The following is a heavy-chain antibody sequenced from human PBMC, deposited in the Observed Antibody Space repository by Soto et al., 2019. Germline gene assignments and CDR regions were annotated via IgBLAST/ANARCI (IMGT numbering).Heavy chain of an antibody. V-gene: IGHV1-69*02. CDR2: IIPNLGIA. J-gene: IGHJ6*02. CDR3: ASTKGSSDYYGMDV. Sequence: QVQLVQSGAEVKKPGSSVKVSCKASGGTFSSYTINWVRQAPGQGLEWMGRIIPNLGIANYAQKFQGRVTITADKSTSTAYMNLSSLRSEDTAVYYCASTKGSSDYYGMDVWGQGTTVTVSS. D-gene: IGHD6-6*01. CDR1: GGTFSSYT.